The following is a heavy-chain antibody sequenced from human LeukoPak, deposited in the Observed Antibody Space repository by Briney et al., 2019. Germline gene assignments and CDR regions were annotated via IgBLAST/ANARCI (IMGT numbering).Heavy chain of an antibody. CDR3: ARASYDSSGYYWGPYFDY. J-gene: IGHJ4*02. CDR1: GGSFSGYY. Sequence: SETLSLTCAVYGGSFSGYYWSWIRQPPGKGLEWIGEINHSGSTNYNPSLKSRVTISVDTSKNQFSLKLSSVTAADTAVYYCARASYDSSGYYWGPYFDYWGQGTLVTVSS. D-gene: IGHD3-22*01. V-gene: IGHV4-34*01. CDR2: INHSGST.